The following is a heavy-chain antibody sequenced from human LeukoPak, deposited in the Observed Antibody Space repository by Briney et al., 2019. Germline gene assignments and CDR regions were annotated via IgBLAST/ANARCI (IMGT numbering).Heavy chain of an antibody. D-gene: IGHD3-3*01. J-gene: IGHJ5*02. V-gene: IGHV3-48*01. CDR1: GFTFSSYS. CDR3: ARAGDYDFWSGYYTYWFDP. Sequence: GGSLRLSCAASGFTFSSYSMNWVRQAPGKGLEWVSYISSSSSTIYYADSVKGRFTISRDNAKNSLYLQMNSLRADDTAVYYCARAGDYDFWSGYYTYWFDPWGQGTLVTVSS. CDR2: ISSSSSTI.